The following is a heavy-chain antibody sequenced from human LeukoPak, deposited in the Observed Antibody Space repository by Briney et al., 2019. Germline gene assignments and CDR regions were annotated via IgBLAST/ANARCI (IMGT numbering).Heavy chain of an antibody. D-gene: IGHD2-21*01. CDR2: ISYDGSNK. CDR3: ARDFSYSYFPTSLGPDYYGTDV. Sequence: GRSLRLSCAASGFTFSSYAMHWVRQAPGKGLEWVAVISYDGSNKYYADSVKGRFTISRDNSKNTLYLQMNSLRAEDTAVYYCARDFSYSYFPTSLGPDYYGTDVWGQGTTVTVSS. V-gene: IGHV3-30*04. CDR1: GFTFSSYA. J-gene: IGHJ6*02.